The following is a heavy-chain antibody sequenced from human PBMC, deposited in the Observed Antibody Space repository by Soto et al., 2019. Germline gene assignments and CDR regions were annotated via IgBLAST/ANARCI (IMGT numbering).Heavy chain of an antibody. Sequence: VQLVESGGGLVQPGGSLRLSCAASGFTFSDYYMTWIRQAPGKGLEWVSYISSSSYTIYYADSVQGRFTISRDNAKNSLYLQMNSLRAEDTAMYYCARVGQDYYYGMDVWGQGTTVTVSS. CDR3: ARVGQDYYYGMDV. D-gene: IGHD3-16*01. J-gene: IGHJ6*02. V-gene: IGHV3-11*01. CDR1: GFTFSDYY. CDR2: ISSSSYTI.